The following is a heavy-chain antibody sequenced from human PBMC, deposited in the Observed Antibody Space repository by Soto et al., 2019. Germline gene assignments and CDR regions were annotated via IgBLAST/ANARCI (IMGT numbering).Heavy chain of an antibody. CDR3: ARGGRQQWLVRD. Sequence: GGSLRLSCAASGFTFSSYSMNWVRQAPGKGLEWVSSISSSSSYIYYADSVKGRFTISRDNAKNSLYLQMNSLRAEDTAVYYCARGGRQQWLVRDWGQGTLVTVSS. CDR2: ISSSSSYI. V-gene: IGHV3-21*01. CDR1: GFTFSSYS. J-gene: IGHJ4*02. D-gene: IGHD6-19*01.